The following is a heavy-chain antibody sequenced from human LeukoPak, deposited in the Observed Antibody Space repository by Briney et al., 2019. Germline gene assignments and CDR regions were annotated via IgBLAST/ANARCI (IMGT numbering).Heavy chain of an antibody. J-gene: IGHJ3*02. CDR2: ISDDGANK. Sequence: GGSLRLSCAASGFTFSSYGMHWVRQAPGKGLEWVAVISDDGANKYYANSVKGRFTISRDNSKNTLCLQMDSLTAADTATYYCAREDSSGAFDIWGQGTMVTVSS. V-gene: IGHV3-30*03. D-gene: IGHD3-22*01. CDR1: GFTFSSYG. CDR3: AREDSSGAFDI.